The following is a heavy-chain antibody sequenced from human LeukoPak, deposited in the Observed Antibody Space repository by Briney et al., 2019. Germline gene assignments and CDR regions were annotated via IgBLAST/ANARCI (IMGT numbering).Heavy chain of an antibody. CDR1: GYTFTELS. Sequence: ASVKVSRKVSGYTFTELSIHRVRRAPGKGLEWMGGFDREDDEIMYARKFQGRVTVTEDTSTDTAVMELRSLKSEDTAVYYCATAPLVGVPTFLDSWGQGTLVTVSS. V-gene: IGHV1-24*01. CDR2: FDREDDEI. J-gene: IGHJ4*02. CDR3: ATAPLVGVPTFLDS. D-gene: IGHD1-26*01.